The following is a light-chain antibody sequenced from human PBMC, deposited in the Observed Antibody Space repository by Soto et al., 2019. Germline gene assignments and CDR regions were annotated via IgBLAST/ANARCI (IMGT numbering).Light chain of an antibody. V-gene: IGKV1-5*03. J-gene: IGKJ1*01. CDR1: QSITDF. CDR2: KAS. Sequence: DIQMTQSPSTLSASVGDRVTITCRASQSITDFLAWHQEKPGNAPKVLMYKASTLEVGVPSRFSGSGSGTEFTLTISRLQPEDSATYYCLQYHRSVWTFGQGTKVEI. CDR3: LQYHRSVWT.